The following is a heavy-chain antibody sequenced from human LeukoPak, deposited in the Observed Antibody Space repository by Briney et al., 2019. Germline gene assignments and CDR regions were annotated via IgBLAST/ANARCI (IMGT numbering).Heavy chain of an antibody. D-gene: IGHD6-19*01. Sequence: GGSLRLSCSASGFTFSSYSMNWLRQAPGKGLAWVSFISSSSRYINQADSGKGRITISRDNAKNSLYLQINSLRVEDTAVYYCARDNGWGRYYFDSWGQGTLATVSS. CDR2: ISSSSRYI. J-gene: IGHJ4*02. V-gene: IGHV3-21*01. CDR1: GFTFSSYS. CDR3: ARDNGWGRYYFDS.